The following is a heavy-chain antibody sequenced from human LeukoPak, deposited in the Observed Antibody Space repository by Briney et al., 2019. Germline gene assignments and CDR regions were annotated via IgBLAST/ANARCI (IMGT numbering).Heavy chain of an antibody. CDR3: ARDTVTGGSGAGYFDY. V-gene: IGHV3-33*01. CDR1: GFTFSNYG. J-gene: IGHJ4*02. Sequence: GGFLRLSCAASGFTFSNYGMHWVRQAPGKGLEWVAVIWYDGSNKYYAESVKGRFTISRDNSKNTLYLQMNSLRAEDTAVYYCARDTVTGGSGAGYFDYWGQGTLVTVSS. CDR2: IWYDGSNK. D-gene: IGHD1-26*01.